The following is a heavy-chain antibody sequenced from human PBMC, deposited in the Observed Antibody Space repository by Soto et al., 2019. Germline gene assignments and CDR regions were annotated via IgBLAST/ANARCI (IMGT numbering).Heavy chain of an antibody. V-gene: IGHV4-59*08. CDR1: GASITTYY. J-gene: IGHJ4*02. Sequence: QVQLQESGPGLVKPSETLSLTCNVSGASITTYYWSWIRQPPGKGLEWIGYIYYSGHINYNPSLKSRVTISVDTSKNQFSLKLSSVTAADTAVYYCARHGATNWRGLFVSWGLGTLVSVSS. D-gene: IGHD1-20*01. CDR3: ARHGATNWRGLFVS. CDR2: IYYSGHI.